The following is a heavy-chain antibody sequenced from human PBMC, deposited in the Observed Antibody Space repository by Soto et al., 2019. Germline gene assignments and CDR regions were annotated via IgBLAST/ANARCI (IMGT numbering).Heavy chain of an antibody. J-gene: IGHJ4*02. D-gene: IGHD2-2*03. CDR3: AREGNLGRWIQPLDS. V-gene: IGHV4-59*01. Sequence: SETLSLTCTVSGGGISSYYWSWIRQPPGKGLEWIGYIHYNGNTDYSPSLKSRVTMSVDTSKNHFSLKLISVTTADTAVYFCAREGNLGRWIQPLDSWGQGTLVTVSS. CDR1: GGGISSYY. CDR2: IHYNGNT.